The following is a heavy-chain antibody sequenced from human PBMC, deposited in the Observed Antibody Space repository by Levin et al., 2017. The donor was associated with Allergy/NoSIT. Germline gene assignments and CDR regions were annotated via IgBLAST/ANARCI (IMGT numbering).Heavy chain of an antibody. V-gene: IGHV4-34*01. J-gene: IGHJ4*02. CDR2: INHSGST. Sequence: MPSETLSLTCAVYGGSFSGYYWSWIRQPPGKGLEWIGEINHSGSTNYNPSLKSRVTISVDTSKNQFSLKLSSVTAADTAVYYCARDGGFGELYFDYWGQGTLDTVSS. D-gene: IGHD3-10*01. CDR1: GGSFSGYY. CDR3: ARDGGFGELYFDY.